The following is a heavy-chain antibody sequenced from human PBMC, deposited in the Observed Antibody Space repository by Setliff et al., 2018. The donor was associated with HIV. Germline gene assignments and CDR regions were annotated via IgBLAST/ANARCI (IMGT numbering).Heavy chain of an antibody. CDR1: GGSIGSSSYF. Sequence: SETLSLTCTVSGGSIGSSSYFWGWIRQPPGKGLEWIGSIYYSGSTYYNPSLKSRLTISVDTSKNQFSLKLSSVTDADTAVYFCAREGRGDPAVATTRIDYWGQGKLVTVSS. J-gene: IGHJ4*02. CDR2: IYYSGST. D-gene: IGHD1-1*01. V-gene: IGHV4-39*02. CDR3: AREGRGDPAVATTRIDY.